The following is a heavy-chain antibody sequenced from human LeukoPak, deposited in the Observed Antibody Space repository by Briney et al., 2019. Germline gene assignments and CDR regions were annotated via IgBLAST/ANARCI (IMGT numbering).Heavy chain of an antibody. CDR3: AGARSARRLIAARPYYFDY. V-gene: IGHV1-8*03. J-gene: IGHJ4*02. CDR2: MNPNSGNT. D-gene: IGHD6-6*01. CDR1: GYTFTSYD. Sequence: ASVRVSCKASGYTFTSYDINWVRQATGQGLEWMGWMNPNSGNTGYAQKFQGRVTITRNTSISTAYMELSSLRSEDTAVYYCAGARSARRLIAARPYYFDYWGQGTLVTVSS.